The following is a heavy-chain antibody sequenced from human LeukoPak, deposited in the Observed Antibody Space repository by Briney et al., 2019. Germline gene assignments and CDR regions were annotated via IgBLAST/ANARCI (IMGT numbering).Heavy chain of an antibody. Sequence: PGGSLRLSCAASGFTFSSYGMHWVRRAPGKGLEWVAVIWYDGSNKYYADSVKGRFTISRDNSKNTLYLQMNSLRAEDTAVYYCARAGYSSGWYSQFDYWGQGTLVTVSS. CDR1: GFTFSSYG. J-gene: IGHJ4*02. D-gene: IGHD6-19*01. V-gene: IGHV3-33*01. CDR2: IWYDGSNK. CDR3: ARAGYSSGWYSQFDY.